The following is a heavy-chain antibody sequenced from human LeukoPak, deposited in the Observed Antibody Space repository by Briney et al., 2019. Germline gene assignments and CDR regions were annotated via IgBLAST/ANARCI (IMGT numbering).Heavy chain of an antibody. V-gene: IGHV4-59*12. CDR2: IYDSGNT. D-gene: IGHD6-19*01. Sequence: SETLSLTCTVSGGSISSYYWSWIRQPPGKGLEWIGYIYDSGNTNYNPSLASRVTISVDTSENQFSLKLTFVTAADTAVYYCARDPKYSSGGQWGLGTLVTVSS. CDR3: ARDPKYSSGGQ. J-gene: IGHJ1*01. CDR1: GGSISSYY.